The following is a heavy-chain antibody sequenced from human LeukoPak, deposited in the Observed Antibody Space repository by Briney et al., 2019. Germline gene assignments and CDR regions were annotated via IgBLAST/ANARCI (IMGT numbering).Heavy chain of an antibody. V-gene: IGHV4-59*01. J-gene: IGHJ3*02. CDR1: GGSISSYY. Sequence: PSETLSLTCTVSGGSISSYYWSWIRQPPGKGLEWIGYIYYSGSTNYNPSLKSRVTISVDTSKNQFSLKLSSVTAADTAVYYCARGSYCSGGSCYYDAFDIWGQGTMVTVSS. CDR2: IYYSGST. D-gene: IGHD2-15*01. CDR3: ARGSYCSGGSCYYDAFDI.